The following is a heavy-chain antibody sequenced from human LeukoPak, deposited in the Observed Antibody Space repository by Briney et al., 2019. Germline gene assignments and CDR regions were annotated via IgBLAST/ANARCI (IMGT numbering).Heavy chain of an antibody. D-gene: IGHD3-10*01. V-gene: IGHV3-48*01. J-gene: IGHJ4*02. CDR3: ANARYYYGSGSSPPTAY. Sequence: GGSLRLSCAASGFTFSSYSMNWVRQAPGKGLEWVSYISSSSSTIYYADSVKGRFTISRDNSKNTLYLQMNSLRAEDTAVYYCANARYYYGSGSSPPTAYWGQGTLVTVSS. CDR2: ISSSSSTI. CDR1: GFTFSSYS.